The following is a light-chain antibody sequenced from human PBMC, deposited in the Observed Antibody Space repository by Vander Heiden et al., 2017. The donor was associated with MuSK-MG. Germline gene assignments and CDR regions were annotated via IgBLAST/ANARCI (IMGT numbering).Light chain of an antibody. CDR2: LDY. CDR1: SFNIGSNT. CDR3: AAWDDSLKGFV. J-gene: IGLJ1*01. V-gene: IGLV1-44*01. Sequence: QSVLTPPPSASGIPGQRVTISCSGSSFNIGSNTVYWFQQLPGTAPKLLIYLDYQRPSGVPDRFSGSRSGTSASLAISGLQSEDEADYYCAAWDDSLKGFVFGTGTMVSVL.